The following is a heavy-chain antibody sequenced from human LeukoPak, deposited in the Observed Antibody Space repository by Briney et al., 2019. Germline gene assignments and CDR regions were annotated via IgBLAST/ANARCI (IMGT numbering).Heavy chain of an antibody. J-gene: IGHJ4*02. CDR1: GYTFTGYY. D-gene: IGHD3-9*01. Sequence: ASVKVSCKASGYTFTGYYMHWVRQAPGQGLEWMGWINPNSGGTNYAQKFQGRVTMTRDTSISTAYMELSRLRSDDTAVYYCARGSSRYHILTGLFDYWGQGTLVTVSS. CDR3: ARGSSRYHILTGLFDY. CDR2: INPNSGGT. V-gene: IGHV1-2*02.